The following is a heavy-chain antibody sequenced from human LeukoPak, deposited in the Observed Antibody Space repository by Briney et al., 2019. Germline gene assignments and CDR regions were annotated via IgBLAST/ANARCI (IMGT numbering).Heavy chain of an antibody. D-gene: IGHD5-12*01. CDR2: IYYSGGT. CDR1: GDSMSGYY. V-gene: IGHV4-59*06. Sequence: SETLSLTCTVSGDSMSGYYWSWIRQPPGKGLEWIGYIYYSGGTYYNPSLKSRVTISVDTSKNQFSLKVNSVTAADAAVYYCASYSGYDLFDYWGQGILVTVSS. J-gene: IGHJ4*02. CDR3: ASYSGYDLFDY.